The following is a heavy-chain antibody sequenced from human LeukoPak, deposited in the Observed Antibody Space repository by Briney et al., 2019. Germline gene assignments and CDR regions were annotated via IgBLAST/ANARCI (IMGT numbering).Heavy chain of an antibody. D-gene: IGHD4-23*01. CDR1: GFTVSSNY. CDR3: ARGCTVVTCLTDAFDI. CDR2: IYSGGST. V-gene: IGHV3-66*01. Sequence: GGSLRLSCAASGFTVSSNYMSWVRQAPGKGLEWVSVIYSGGSTYYADSVKGRFTISRDNSKNTLYLQMNSLRAEDTAVYYCARGCTVVTCLTDAFDIWGQGTMVTVSS. J-gene: IGHJ3*02.